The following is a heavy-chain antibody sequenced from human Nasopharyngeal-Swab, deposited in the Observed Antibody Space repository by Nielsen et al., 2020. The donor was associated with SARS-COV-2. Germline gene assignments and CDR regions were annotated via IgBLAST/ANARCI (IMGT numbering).Heavy chain of an antibody. CDR3: TTGLEWELLFEY. V-gene: IGHV3-15*01. Sequence: GSLRLSCAASGFSFSDSAIHWVRQAPGKGLEWVGQIKSKTDGGTTDYAAPVKDRFTISRDDSKNTLYLQMNSLRTEDTAVYYCTTGLEWELLFEYWGQGTLVTVSS. CDR1: GFSFSDSA. CDR2: IKSKTDGGTT. J-gene: IGHJ4*01. D-gene: IGHD1-26*01.